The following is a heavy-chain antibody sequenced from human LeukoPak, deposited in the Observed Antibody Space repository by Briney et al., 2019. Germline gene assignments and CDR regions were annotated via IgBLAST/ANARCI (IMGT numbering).Heavy chain of an antibody. V-gene: IGHV4-34*01. D-gene: IGHD2-2*01. CDR2: INHSGST. Sequence: PSETLSRTCAVYGGSFSNYYWTWIRQPPGKGLESIGEINHSGSTNYNPSFRSRVTISVDTSKNQFSLKLRSVTAADTAVYYCASSARPGYYYYMDVWGKGTTVTVSS. J-gene: IGHJ6*03. CDR1: GGSFSNYY. CDR3: ASSARPGYYYYMDV.